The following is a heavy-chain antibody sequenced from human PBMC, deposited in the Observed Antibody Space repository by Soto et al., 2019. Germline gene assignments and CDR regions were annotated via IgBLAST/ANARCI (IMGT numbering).Heavy chain of an antibody. Sequence: PSETLSLTCTVSGGSISSYYWSWIRQPPGKGLEWIGYIYYSGSTNYNPSLKSRVTIAVDTSKNQFSLKLSSVTAADTAVYYCDRTYYDIFTGWGMDVWGQGTTVT. J-gene: IGHJ6*02. CDR3: DRTYYDIFTGWGMDV. CDR2: IYYSGST. CDR1: GGSISSYY. D-gene: IGHD3-9*01. V-gene: IGHV4-59*01.